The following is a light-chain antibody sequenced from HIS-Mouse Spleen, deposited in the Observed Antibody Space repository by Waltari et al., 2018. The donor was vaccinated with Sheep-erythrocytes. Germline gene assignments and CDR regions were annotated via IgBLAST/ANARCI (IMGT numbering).Light chain of an antibody. Sequence: QSALTQPRSVSGSPGQSVTISCTGTSSDVGGYNYLSWYQQHPGKAPKLMIYDVSKRPSGVPDRFSGSMSGNTASLTISGLQAEDEADYYCCSYAGSYNHVFATGTKVTVL. V-gene: IGLV2-11*01. CDR1: SSDVGGYNY. CDR2: DVS. J-gene: IGLJ1*01. CDR3: CSYAGSYNHV.